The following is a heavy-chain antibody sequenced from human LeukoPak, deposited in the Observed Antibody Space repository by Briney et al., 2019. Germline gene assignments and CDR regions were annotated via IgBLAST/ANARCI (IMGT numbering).Heavy chain of an antibody. CDR3: ARKXSSSWYXWFDP. CDR2: INPNSGGT. Sequence: AASVKVSCKASGYTLTGYYMHWVRQAPGQGLEWMGWINPNSGGTNYAQKFQGRVTMTRDTSISTAYMELSRLRSDDTAVYYCARKXSSSWYXWFDPWGQGTLVTVSS. J-gene: IGHJ5*02. CDR1: GYTLTGYY. V-gene: IGHV1-2*02. D-gene: IGHD6-13*01.